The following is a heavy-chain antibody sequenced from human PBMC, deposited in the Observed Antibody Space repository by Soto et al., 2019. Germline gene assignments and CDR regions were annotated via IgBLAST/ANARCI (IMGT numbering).Heavy chain of an antibody. Sequence: GGSLRLSCAASGFAFTNYGIHWVRQAPGKGLEWVAHISNDGSKKFYGDSVKGRFTISRDNSENTVYLQMTSLRPDDTAVSYCARDVAMPTGLGLGYWGQGTLVTVSS. D-gene: IGHD6-19*01. CDR1: GFAFTNYG. V-gene: IGHV3-30*03. CDR3: ARDVAMPTGLGLGY. CDR2: ISNDGSKK. J-gene: IGHJ4*02.